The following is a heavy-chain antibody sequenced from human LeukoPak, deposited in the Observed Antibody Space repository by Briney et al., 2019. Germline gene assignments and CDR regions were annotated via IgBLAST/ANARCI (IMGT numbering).Heavy chain of an antibody. CDR3: ARWDYYDSSGYFAFDI. CDR2: IYYTGIT. D-gene: IGHD3-22*01. CDR1: GGSISSYY. Sequence: PSETLSLTCTVSGGSISSYYWTWIRQPPGKGLEWIGYIYYTGITNYNPSLKSRLTMSVDTSTNQFSLNLNSVTAADTAVYYCARWDYYDSSGYFAFDIWGQGTMVTVSS. J-gene: IGHJ3*02. V-gene: IGHV4-59*01.